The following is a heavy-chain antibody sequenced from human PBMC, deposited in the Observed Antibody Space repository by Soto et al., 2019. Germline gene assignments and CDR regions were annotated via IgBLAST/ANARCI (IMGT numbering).Heavy chain of an antibody. CDR2: VNWNGGST. CDR3: VRGASLNFDY. CDR1: GFTFDDYG. V-gene: IGHV3-20*04. J-gene: IGHJ4*02. Sequence: EVQLVESGGGVLRPGGSLRLSCAASGFTFDDYGMSWARQAPGKGLEWVSGVNWNGGSTGYADSVKGRFTISRDNAKNSLYLQMHSLRAEDTAFYYWVRGASLNFDYWGQGTLVTVSS. D-gene: IGHD1-26*01.